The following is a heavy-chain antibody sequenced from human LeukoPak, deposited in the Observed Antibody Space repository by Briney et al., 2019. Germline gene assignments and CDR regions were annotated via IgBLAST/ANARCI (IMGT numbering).Heavy chain of an antibody. CDR1: GGSFSGYY. CDR2: IYSSGST. Sequence: SETLSLTCAVYGGSFSGYYWSWIRQPPGKGLEWIGYIYSSGSTNYNPSLKSRVTISVDSSENQFSLKLSSVTAADTAVYYCARRFGTSGWVDYWGQGTLVTVSS. J-gene: IGHJ4*02. D-gene: IGHD6-19*01. V-gene: IGHV4-59*08. CDR3: ARRFGTSGWVDY.